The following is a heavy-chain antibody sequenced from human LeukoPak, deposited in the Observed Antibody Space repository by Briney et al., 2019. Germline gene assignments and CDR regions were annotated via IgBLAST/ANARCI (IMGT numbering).Heavy chain of an antibody. V-gene: IGHV4-4*07. D-gene: IGHD1-1*01. CDR2: IHSTGST. J-gene: IGHJ4*02. CDR1: GGSISHYY. CDR3: ARGLEVGADRALDY. Sequence: SETLSLTSTVSGGSISHYYWSWIRQPAGKGLEWVGRIHSTGSTDYNPSLKSRVTMLVDTSKNQFSAKVNSVTAADTAVYYCARGLEVGADRALDYWGQGTLVTVSS.